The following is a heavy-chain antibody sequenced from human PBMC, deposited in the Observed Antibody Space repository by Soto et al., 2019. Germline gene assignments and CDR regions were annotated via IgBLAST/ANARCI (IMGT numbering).Heavy chain of an antibody. CDR3: ARDSGTAMAYYYYYGMDV. CDR2: ISGGGSNT. CDR1: GFRFSTYA. Sequence: GGSLGLSCAASGFRFSTYAMTWVRPAPGKGLQWVSAISGGGSNTHYADSVKGRFTISRDNAKNSLYLQMNSLGAEDTAVYYCARDSGTAMAYYYYYGMDVWGQGTTVTVSS. J-gene: IGHJ6*02. D-gene: IGHD5-18*01. V-gene: IGHV3-21*01.